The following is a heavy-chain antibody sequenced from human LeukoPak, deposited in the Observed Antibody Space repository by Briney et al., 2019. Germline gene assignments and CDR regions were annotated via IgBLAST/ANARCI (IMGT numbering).Heavy chain of an antibody. D-gene: IGHD6-13*01. CDR3: ARDPAAAAKGGY. V-gene: IGHV1-69*04. Sequence: ASVKVSCKASGGTFSSYAISWVRQAPGQGLEWMGRIIPILGIANYTQKFQGRVTITADKSTSTAYMELSSLRSEDTAVYYCARDPAAAAKGGYWGQGTLVTVSS. J-gene: IGHJ4*02. CDR2: IIPILGIA. CDR1: GGTFSSYA.